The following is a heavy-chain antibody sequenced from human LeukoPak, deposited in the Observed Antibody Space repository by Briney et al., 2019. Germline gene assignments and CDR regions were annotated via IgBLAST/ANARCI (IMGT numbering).Heavy chain of an antibody. CDR3: AKGSGSYLSPLYYFDY. CDR1: GFTFSSYA. V-gene: IGHV3-30*04. Sequence: HPGGSLRLSCAASGFTFSSYAMHWVRQAPGKGLEWVAVISYDGSNKYYADSVKGRFTISRDNSKNTLYLQMNSLRAEDTAVYYCAKGSGSYLSPLYYFDYWGQGTLVTVSS. J-gene: IGHJ4*02. CDR2: ISYDGSNK. D-gene: IGHD1-26*01.